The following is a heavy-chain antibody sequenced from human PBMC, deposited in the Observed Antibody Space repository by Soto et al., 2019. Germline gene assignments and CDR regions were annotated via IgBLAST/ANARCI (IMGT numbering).Heavy chain of an antibody. J-gene: IGHJ4*02. D-gene: IGHD2-15*01. CDR1: GYSFTRYY. Sequence: QVQLVQSGAEVKKPGASVKVSCKASGYSFTRYYMQWVRQAPGQGLKWMGIINPSDGTPSYAQKFPGRVTVTRDTSTSTVYMELSSLRSEDTAVYYCVRVNCGGGSCYHGDSWGQGTLVAVSS. CDR2: INPSDGTP. CDR3: VRVNCGGGSCYHGDS. V-gene: IGHV1-46*01.